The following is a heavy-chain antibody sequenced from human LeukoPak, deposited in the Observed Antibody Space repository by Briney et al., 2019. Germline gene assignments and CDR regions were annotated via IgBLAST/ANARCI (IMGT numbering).Heavy chain of an antibody. D-gene: IGHD1-14*01. CDR1: GYTFTSYG. J-gene: IGHJ6*02. Sequence: APVKVSCKASGYTFTSYGISWVRQAPGQGLEWMGWISAYNGNTNYAQKLQGRVTMTTDTSTSTAYMELRSLRSDDTAVYYCARDSNHRDYYYGMDVWGQGTTVTVSS. CDR2: ISAYNGNT. CDR3: ARDSNHRDYYYGMDV. V-gene: IGHV1-18*01.